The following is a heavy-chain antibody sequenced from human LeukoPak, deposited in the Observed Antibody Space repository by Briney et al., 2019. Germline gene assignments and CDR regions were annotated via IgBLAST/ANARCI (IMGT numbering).Heavy chain of an antibody. D-gene: IGHD3-10*01. CDR2: ISSSGSTI. J-gene: IGHJ4*02. CDR1: GFTFSTYA. V-gene: IGHV3-48*03. CDR3: ARDGKGRNRIGYYFDY. Sequence: GGSLRLSCAASGFTFSTYAMNWVRQAPGKGLEWVSYISSSGSTIYYAASVKGRFTISRDNAKNSLYLQMNSLRAEDTAVYYCARDGKGRNRIGYYFDYWGQGTLVTVSS.